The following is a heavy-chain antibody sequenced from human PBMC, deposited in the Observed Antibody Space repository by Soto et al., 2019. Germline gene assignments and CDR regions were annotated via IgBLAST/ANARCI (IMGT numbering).Heavy chain of an antibody. CDR1: GFTFTSSA. V-gene: IGHV1-58*01. CDR3: AADLASTRLYYYYGMDV. CDR2: IVVGSGNT. J-gene: IGHJ6*02. Sequence: SVKVSCKASGFTFTSSAVQRVRQARGQRLEWIGWIVVGSGNTNYAQKFQERVTITRDMSTSTAYMELSSLRSEDTAVYYCAADLASTRLYYYYGMDVWGQGTTVTVSS.